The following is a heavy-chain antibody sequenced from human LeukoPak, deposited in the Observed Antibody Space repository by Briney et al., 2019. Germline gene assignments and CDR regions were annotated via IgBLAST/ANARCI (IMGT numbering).Heavy chain of an antibody. CDR3: ARGVVPAAIWQNWFDP. V-gene: IGHV4-39*07. J-gene: IGHJ5*02. D-gene: IGHD2-2*01. Sequence: PSETLSLTCTVSGGSISSNSYYWGWIRQPPGKGLEWIGSIYHSGSTYDNPSLKSRVTISVDTSENQFSLKLSSVTAADTAVYYCARGVVPAAIWQNWFDPWGQGTLVTVSS. CDR2: IYHSGST. CDR1: GGSISSNSYY.